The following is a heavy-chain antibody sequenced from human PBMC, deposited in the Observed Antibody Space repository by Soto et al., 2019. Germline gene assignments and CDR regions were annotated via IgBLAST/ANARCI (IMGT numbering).Heavy chain of an antibody. CDR3: ARDVREISGAYYYYGMDV. J-gene: IGHJ6*02. Sequence: ASVKVSCKALGNTFTYRYLHWVRQAPGQALEWMGWISAYNGDTKSAQKLQGRVTMTTDTSTSTVYMDLRSLRPDDTAVYYCARDVREISGAYYYYGMDVWGQGTTVTVSS. V-gene: IGHV1-18*04. D-gene: IGHD2-15*01. CDR1: GNTFTYRY. CDR2: ISAYNGDT.